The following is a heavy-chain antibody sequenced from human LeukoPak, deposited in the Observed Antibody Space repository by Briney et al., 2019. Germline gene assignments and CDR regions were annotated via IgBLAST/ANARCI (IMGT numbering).Heavy chain of an antibody. CDR2: VDPEDGET. Sequence: ASVKVSYKLSLYTLTELSMLWVRQAPRNGREGVGGVDPEDGETLYAQKLQGRVTMNADASTHPAYMELSSLRSEDTDVYYCATRDCSSTSCYRNYYYGMDVWGKGTTVTVSS. CDR3: ATRDCSSTSCYRNYYYGMDV. V-gene: IGHV1-24*01. D-gene: IGHD2-2*01. CDR1: LYTLTELS. J-gene: IGHJ6*04.